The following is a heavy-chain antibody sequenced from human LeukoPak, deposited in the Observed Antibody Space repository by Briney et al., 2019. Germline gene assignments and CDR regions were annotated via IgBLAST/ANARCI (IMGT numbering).Heavy chain of an antibody. CDR1: GFTFSSYS. D-gene: IGHD3-22*01. Sequence: GGSLRLSCTASGFTFSSYSLNWVRQAPGKGLEWVSSVSTGSNYIYYADSVKGRFTISRDNSKNTLYLQMNSLRAEDTAVYYCAKEKKYYYDSTGYPGYDYWGQGTLVTVSS. CDR2: VSTGSNYI. V-gene: IGHV3-21*01. J-gene: IGHJ4*02. CDR3: AKEKKYYYDSTGYPGYDY.